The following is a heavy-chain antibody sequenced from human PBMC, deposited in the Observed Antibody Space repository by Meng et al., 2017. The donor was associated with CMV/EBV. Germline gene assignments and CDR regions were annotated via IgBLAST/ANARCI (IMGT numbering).Heavy chain of an antibody. CDR2: ISCIGGIN. V-gene: IGHV3-23*01. CDR1: VFTISTDV. CDR3: AKDGWLAVAGTVFDY. J-gene: IGHJ4*02. Sequence: LVQRGGSVEPSGSPSVFTISTDVSGWVHQARGKGLESGSGISCIGGINYYADSDKGRFTISRDNSKNTLYLQMNSLRAEDTGVYYCAKDGWLAVAGTVFDYWGQGTLVTVSS. D-gene: IGHD6-19*01.